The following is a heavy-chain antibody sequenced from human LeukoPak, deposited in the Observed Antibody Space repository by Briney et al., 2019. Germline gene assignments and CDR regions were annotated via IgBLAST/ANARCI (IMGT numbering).Heavy chain of an antibody. D-gene: IGHD2-2*01. V-gene: IGHV1-18*01. Sequence: ASVKVSCKASGYTFTSYGISWVRQAPGQGLEWMGWISAYNGNTNYAQKLQGRVTMTEDTSTDTAYMELSSLRSEDTAVYYCATRPATIVVVPAAKRVDAFDIWGQGTIVTVSS. CDR2: ISAYNGNT. CDR1: GYTFTSYG. J-gene: IGHJ3*02. CDR3: ATRPATIVVVPAAKRVDAFDI.